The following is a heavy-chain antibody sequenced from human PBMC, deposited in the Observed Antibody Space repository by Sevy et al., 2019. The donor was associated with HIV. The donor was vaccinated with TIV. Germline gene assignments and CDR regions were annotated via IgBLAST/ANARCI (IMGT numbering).Heavy chain of an antibody. Sequence: GGSLRLSCAASGFTFSNAWMSWVRQSPGKGLEWVGRIRSKAGGGTTDYATIVKGKFTISRDDSRDILYLQLNSLETEDTAVYYCTTDHRLDGIVVVPFEYWGQGTLVTVSS. CDR2: IRSKAGGGTT. J-gene: IGHJ4*02. CDR3: TTDHRLDGIVVVPFEY. CDR1: GFTFSNAW. D-gene: IGHD2-15*01. V-gene: IGHV3-15*01.